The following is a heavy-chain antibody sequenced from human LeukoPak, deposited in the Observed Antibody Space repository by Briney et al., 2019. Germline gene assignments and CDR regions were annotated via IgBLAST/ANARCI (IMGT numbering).Heavy chain of an antibody. V-gene: IGHV3-15*01. D-gene: IGHD1-1*01. CDR2: IKSKTDGGTT. J-gene: IGHJ4*02. Sequence: GGSLRLSRAASGFTFSNAWMTWVRQAPGKGLEWVGRIKSKTDGGTTDYVAPVKGRFTISRDDSKNTLYLQMNSLKSEDTAVYYCTTRPTVYNIYFPATFDYWGQGTLVTVSS. CDR1: GFTFSNAW. CDR3: TTRPTVYNIYFPATFDY.